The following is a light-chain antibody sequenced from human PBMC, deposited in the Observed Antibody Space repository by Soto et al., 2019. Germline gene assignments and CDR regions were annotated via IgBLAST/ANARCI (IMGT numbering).Light chain of an antibody. CDR1: RSVLYKSNNKNH. J-gene: IGKJ5*01. CDR3: QQADSLPLVT. CDR2: WAS. Sequence: DILMTKSPDSLAVSLGDRATMNCKCSRSVLYKSNNKNHLAWYQQKPGQPPQLIIYWASTRESGVPERFSGSGSGTDFTLTISSLQPEDFATYYCQQADSLPLVTFGQGTRLEIK. V-gene: IGKV4-1*01.